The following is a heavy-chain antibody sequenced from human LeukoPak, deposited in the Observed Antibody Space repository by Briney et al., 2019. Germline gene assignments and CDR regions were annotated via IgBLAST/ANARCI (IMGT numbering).Heavy chain of an antibody. CDR3: ARVDYGGEI. Sequence: SETLSLTCTVSGYSISSGYYWGWIRQPPGKGLEWIGSIYHSGSTYYNPSLKSRVTISVDTSKNQFSLKLSSVTAADTAVYYCARVDYGGEIWGQGTLVAVSS. V-gene: IGHV4-38-2*02. CDR2: IYHSGST. CDR1: GYSISSGYY. J-gene: IGHJ4*02. D-gene: IGHD4-17*01.